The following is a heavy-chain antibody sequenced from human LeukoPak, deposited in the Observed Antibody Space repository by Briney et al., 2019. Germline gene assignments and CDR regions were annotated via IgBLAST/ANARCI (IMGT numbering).Heavy chain of an antibody. J-gene: IGHJ6*03. CDR2: INSDGSST. CDR3: ARSQWLAPDYYYYYMDV. D-gene: IGHD6-19*01. CDR1: GFTFSSYW. Sequence: GGSLRLSCAASGFTFSSYWMHWVRQAPGKGLVWVSRINSDGSSTSYADSVKGRFTISRDNAENTLYLQMNSLRAEDTAVYYCARSQWLAPDYYYYYMDVWGKGTTVTVSS. V-gene: IGHV3-74*01.